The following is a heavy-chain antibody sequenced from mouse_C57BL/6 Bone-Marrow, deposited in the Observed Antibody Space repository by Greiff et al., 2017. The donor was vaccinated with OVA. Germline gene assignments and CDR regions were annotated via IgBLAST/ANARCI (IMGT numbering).Heavy chain of an antibody. Sequence: EVQVVESGPSLVKPSQTLSLTCSVTGDSITSGYWNWIRKFPGNKLEYMGYISYSGSTYYNPSLISRISITRDTSKNQDYLQLNSVTTEDTATYYCARRSYGNYRYFDVWGAGTTVTVSS. D-gene: IGHD2-10*02. V-gene: IGHV3-8*02. CDR1: GDSITSGY. CDR3: ARRSYGNYRYFDV. J-gene: IGHJ1*01. CDR2: ISYSGST.